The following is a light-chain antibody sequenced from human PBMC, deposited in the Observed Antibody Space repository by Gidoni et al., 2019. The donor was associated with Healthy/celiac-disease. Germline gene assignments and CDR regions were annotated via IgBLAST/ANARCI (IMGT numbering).Light chain of an antibody. Sequence: DIQLTQSPSFLSASVGDRVTITCRASQGISSYLACYQQKPGKAPKLLIYAASTLQSGVPSRFSGSGSGTEFTLTISSLQPEDFATYYCQQLRTFGQGTKVEIK. CDR2: AAS. CDR3: QQLRT. J-gene: IGKJ1*01. V-gene: IGKV1-9*01. CDR1: QGISSY.